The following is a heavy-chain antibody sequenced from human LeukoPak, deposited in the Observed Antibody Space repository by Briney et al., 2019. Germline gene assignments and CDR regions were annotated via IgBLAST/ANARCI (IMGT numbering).Heavy chain of an antibody. Sequence: GGSLRLSCAASGFTLSTYGMHWVRQAPGKGLEWVAVISYDGSNKYYADSVKGRFTISRDNAKNSLYLQMNSLRAEDTAVYYCARDPYYYDSSGYYAGYYGMDVWGQGTTVTVSS. J-gene: IGHJ6*02. D-gene: IGHD3-22*01. CDR2: ISYDGSNK. CDR1: GFTLSTYG. CDR3: ARDPYYYDSSGYYAGYYGMDV. V-gene: IGHV3-30*03.